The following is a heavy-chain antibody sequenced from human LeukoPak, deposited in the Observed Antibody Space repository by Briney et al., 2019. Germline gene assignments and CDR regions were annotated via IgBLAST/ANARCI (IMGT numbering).Heavy chain of an antibody. Sequence: GGSLRLSCAASGFTFSSYSMNWVRQAPGKGLEWVSSISSSSSYIYYADSVKGRFTISRDNAKNSLYLQMNSLRAEDTAVYYCARGEGGASPFDYWGQGTLVTVSS. CDR2: ISSSSSYI. CDR1: GFTFSSYS. J-gene: IGHJ4*02. V-gene: IGHV3-21*01. CDR3: ARGEGGASPFDY. D-gene: IGHD1-26*01.